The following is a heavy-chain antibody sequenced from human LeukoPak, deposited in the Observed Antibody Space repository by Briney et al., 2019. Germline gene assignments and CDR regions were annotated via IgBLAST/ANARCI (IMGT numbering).Heavy chain of an antibody. V-gene: IGHV3-74*01. D-gene: IGHD4/OR15-4a*01. CDR3: ARDRSDRRRTPNIDY. CDR2: VNSDGSST. CDR1: GFTFSSYW. J-gene: IGHJ4*02. Sequence: GGSLRLSCAASGFTFSSYWMHWVRQAPGKGLVWVSRVNSDGSSTSYADSAKGRFTISGDNAKNTLYLQMNSLRAEDTAVYYCARDRSDRRRTPNIDYWGQGTLVTVSS.